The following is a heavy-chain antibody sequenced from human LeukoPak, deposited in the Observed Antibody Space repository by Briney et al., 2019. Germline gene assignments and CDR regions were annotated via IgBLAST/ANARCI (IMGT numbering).Heavy chain of an antibody. D-gene: IGHD2-15*01. Sequence: PGGSLRLSCAASGFTFSGYSMNWVRQAPGTGLEWVSYISSSSSTIYYADSVKGRFTISRDNAKNTLYLQMNSLRAEDTAVYYCARGTPTSNWFDPWGQGTLVTVSS. CDR2: ISSSSSTI. J-gene: IGHJ5*02. V-gene: IGHV3-48*01. CDR3: ARGTPTSNWFDP. CDR1: GFTFSGYS.